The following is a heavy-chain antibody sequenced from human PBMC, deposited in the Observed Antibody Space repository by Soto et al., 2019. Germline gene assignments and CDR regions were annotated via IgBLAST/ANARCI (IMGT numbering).Heavy chain of an antibody. J-gene: IGHJ2*01. D-gene: IGHD3-10*01. CDR2: IYWDEDK. Sequence: QITLVESGPTLVKPTQTLTLTCTFSGFSLDTPGVAVGWIRQPPGKALEWLAHIYWDEDKRYRPSLETRLSITKDASKSQVVLRMTYMDPVDTGTYYCAHMADLGSFYWYFDLRGRGTLVTVSS. CDR1: GFSLDTPGVA. CDR3: AHMADLGSFYWYFDL. V-gene: IGHV2-5*02.